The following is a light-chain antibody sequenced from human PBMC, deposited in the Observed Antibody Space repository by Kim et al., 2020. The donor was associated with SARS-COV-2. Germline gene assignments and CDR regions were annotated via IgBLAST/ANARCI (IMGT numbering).Light chain of an antibody. Sequence: PGERATLSFRASHTVTSNYLSWYQQKPGQPPRLLIYGASTRATGTPDRFTGTGSGKDFTLTIRRLEPEDFAVYYCQQFGGSPMYSFGQGTKLEIK. CDR1: HTVTSNY. CDR2: GAS. CDR3: QQFGGSPMYS. J-gene: IGKJ2*03. V-gene: IGKV3-20*01.